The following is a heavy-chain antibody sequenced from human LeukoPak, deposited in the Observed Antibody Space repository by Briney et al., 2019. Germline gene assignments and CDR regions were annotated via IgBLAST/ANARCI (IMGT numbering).Heavy chain of an antibody. CDR2: ISGSGGST. Sequence: GGSLRLSCAASGFTFSSYAMSWVRQAPGKGLEWVSAISGSGGSTYYADSVKGRFTISRDNSKNTLYLQMNSLRAEDTAVYYCARGVVGDSSGYIPLNHWGQGALVTVSS. J-gene: IGHJ4*02. V-gene: IGHV3-23*01. D-gene: IGHD3-22*01. CDR3: ARGVVGDSSGYIPLNH. CDR1: GFTFSSYA.